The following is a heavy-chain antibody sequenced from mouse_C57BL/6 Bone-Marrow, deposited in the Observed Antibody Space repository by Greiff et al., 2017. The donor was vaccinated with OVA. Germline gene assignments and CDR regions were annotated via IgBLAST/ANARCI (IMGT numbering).Heavy chain of an antibody. V-gene: IGHV5-4*01. CDR1: GFTFSSYA. CDR3: AREGGYYDPDY. J-gene: IGHJ2*01. Sequence: DVKLVESGGGLVKPGGSLKLSCAASGFTFSSYAMSWVRQTPEKRLEWVATISDGGSYTYYPDNVKGRFTISRDNAKNNLYLQMSHLKSEDTAMYYCAREGGYYDPDYWGQGTTLTVSS. CDR2: ISDGGSYT. D-gene: IGHD2-4*01.